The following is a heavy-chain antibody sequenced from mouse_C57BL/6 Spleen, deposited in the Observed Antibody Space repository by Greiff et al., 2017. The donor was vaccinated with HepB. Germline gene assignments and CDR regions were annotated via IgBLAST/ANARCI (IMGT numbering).Heavy chain of an antibody. Sequence: EVQLQESGPGLVKPSQSLSLTCSVTGYSITSGYNWNWIRQFPGNKLEWMGYISYDGSNNYNPSLKNRISITRDTSKNQFFLKLNSVTTEDTATYYCARGEIYYYGSSSWFAYWGQGTLVTVSA. V-gene: IGHV3-6*01. D-gene: IGHD1-1*01. CDR3: ARGEIYYYGSSSWFAY. CDR1: GYSITSGYN. CDR2: ISYDGSN. J-gene: IGHJ3*01.